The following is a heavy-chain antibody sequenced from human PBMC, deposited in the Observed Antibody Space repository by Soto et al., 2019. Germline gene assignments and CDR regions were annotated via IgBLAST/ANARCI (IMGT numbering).Heavy chain of an antibody. V-gene: IGHV4-39*01. CDR3: AGRGYSYGYTFDY. CDR2: IYYSGST. D-gene: IGHD5-18*01. J-gene: IGHJ4*02. Sequence: QLQLQESGPGLVKPSETLSLTCTVSGGSISSSSYYWGWIRQPPGKGLEWIGSIYYSGSTYYNPSLKSRVTISVDTSKNQFSLKLSSVTAADTAVYYCAGRGYSYGYTFDYWGQGTLVTVSS. CDR1: GGSISSSSYY.